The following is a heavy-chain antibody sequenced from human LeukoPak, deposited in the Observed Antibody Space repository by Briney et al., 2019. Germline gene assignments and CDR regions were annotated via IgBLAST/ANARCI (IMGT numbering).Heavy chain of an antibody. V-gene: IGHV3-7*01. J-gene: IGHJ4*02. CDR1: GFTFSRHW. Sequence: SGGSLRLSCADSGFTFSRHWMGWVRQAPGKGLEWVANIKEDGSVKNYVDSVKGRFTISRDNAKNSLYLQMNSLRAEDTAVYYCMAESSSPWEGYWGQGTLVTVSS. CDR2: IKEDGSVK. D-gene: IGHD6-6*01. CDR3: MAESSSPWEGY.